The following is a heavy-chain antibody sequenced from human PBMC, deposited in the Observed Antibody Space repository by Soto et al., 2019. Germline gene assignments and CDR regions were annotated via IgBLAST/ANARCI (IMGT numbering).Heavy chain of an antibody. Sequence: PSETLSLTCTVSGGSISSSSYYWGWIRQPPGKGLEWIGSIYYSGSTYYNPSLKSRVTISVDTSKNQFSLKLSSVTAADTAVYYCARQGESSSPTNWFDPWGQGTLVTVSS. CDR2: IYYSGST. CDR1: GGSISSSSYY. D-gene: IGHD6-6*01. V-gene: IGHV4-39*01. J-gene: IGHJ5*02. CDR3: ARQGESSSPTNWFDP.